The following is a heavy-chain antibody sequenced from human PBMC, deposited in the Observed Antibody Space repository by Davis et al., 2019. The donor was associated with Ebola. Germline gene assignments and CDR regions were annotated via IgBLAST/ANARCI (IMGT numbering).Heavy chain of an antibody. D-gene: IGHD2-15*01. CDR1: GINFNSFG. V-gene: IGHV3-30*18. CDR3: AKDTSPVAVEAATHRKNIAGGVDV. CDR2: VSHTGTHT. Sequence: GESLKISCAASGINFNSFGMHWVRQAPGKGLEWVAVVSHTGTHTYYADSVTGRFTISRDNSKNTLYLQMNSLTAEDTAVYYCAKDTSPVAVEAATHRKNIAGGVDVWGQGTTVTVSS. J-gene: IGHJ6*02.